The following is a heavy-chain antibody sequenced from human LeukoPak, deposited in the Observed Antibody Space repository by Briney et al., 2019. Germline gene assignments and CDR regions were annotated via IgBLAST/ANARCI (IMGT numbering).Heavy chain of an antibody. CDR2: ISSDGSST. D-gene: IGHD1-26*01. J-gene: IGHJ4*02. V-gene: IGHV3-74*01. CDR1: GFTFSSDW. CDR3: GRALYRGFDY. Sequence: PGRSLRLSCAASGFTFSSDWMHWVRQAPGKGLVWVSRISSDGSSTSYADSVRGRFTISRDNAKNTLYLQMNSLRAEDTAVYYCGRALYRGFDYWGQGTLVTVSS.